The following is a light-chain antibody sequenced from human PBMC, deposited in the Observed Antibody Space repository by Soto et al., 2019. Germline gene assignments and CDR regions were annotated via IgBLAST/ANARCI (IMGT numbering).Light chain of an antibody. CDR2: AAS. CDR1: QDISNF. Sequence: DIQMTQSPISLSASIGDRVTVTCRASQDISNFLNWYQQKPGKALKLLIYAASNLQSGDPSRFSGSGSGTDFTLTINNLQPEDFATYYCQQSYSTPRTFGQGTKMEIK. J-gene: IGKJ1*01. V-gene: IGKV1-39*01. CDR3: QQSYSTPRT.